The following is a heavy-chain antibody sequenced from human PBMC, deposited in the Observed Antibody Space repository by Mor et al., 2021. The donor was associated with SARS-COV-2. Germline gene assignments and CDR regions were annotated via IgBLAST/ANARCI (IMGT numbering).Heavy chain of an antibody. D-gene: IGHD4-17*01. CDR3: ARGSTSPPDY. J-gene: IGHJ4*02. Sequence: NPSLKSRVTISVDTSKNQFSLKLSSVTAADTAVYYCARGSTSPPDYWGQGTLVTVSS. V-gene: IGHV4-59*09.